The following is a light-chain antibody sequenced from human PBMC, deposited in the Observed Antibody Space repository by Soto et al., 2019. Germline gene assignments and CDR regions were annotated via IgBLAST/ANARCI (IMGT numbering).Light chain of an antibody. Sequence: EIVLTQSPGTLSLSPGERATLSCRASQSVSSSYLAWYQQEPGQAPRLLIYGASSRAIGIPDRFSGSGSGTDFTLTISRLEPEDFAVYYCQQYGTSPRGTFGQGTKVDIK. V-gene: IGKV3-20*01. CDR1: QSVSSSY. CDR2: GAS. CDR3: QQYGTSPRGT. J-gene: IGKJ1*01.